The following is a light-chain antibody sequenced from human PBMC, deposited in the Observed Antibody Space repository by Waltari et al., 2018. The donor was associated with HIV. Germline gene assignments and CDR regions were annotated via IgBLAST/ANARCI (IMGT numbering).Light chain of an antibody. V-gene: IGKV3-20*01. Sequence: EVVLTQSPGTLSLSPGERATLSCRASQTVSSSSLVWYQQKPGQAPRLLIYGASSRATGIPDRFSCSESGTDFTLTISRLDPEDLSVYYCQQYDSSVTFGQGTRLESK. J-gene: IGKJ5*01. CDR2: GAS. CDR3: QQYDSSVT. CDR1: QTVSSSS.